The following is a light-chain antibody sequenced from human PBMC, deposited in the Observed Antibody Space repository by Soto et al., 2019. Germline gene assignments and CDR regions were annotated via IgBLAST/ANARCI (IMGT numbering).Light chain of an antibody. CDR3: QQYNTYWT. Sequence: DIQMTQFPSALSASVGDRVTITCRPSQNVNNWLAWYQHKPGKAPQLLIYDASVLETGVPSRFSGSGSGTEFTLAISGLQSDDFATYYCQQYNTYWTFGPGTKVDI. CDR2: DAS. J-gene: IGKJ1*01. CDR1: QNVNNW. V-gene: IGKV1-5*01.